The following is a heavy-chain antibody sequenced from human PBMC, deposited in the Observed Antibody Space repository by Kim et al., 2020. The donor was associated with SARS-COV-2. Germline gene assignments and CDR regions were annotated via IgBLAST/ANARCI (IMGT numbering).Heavy chain of an antibody. V-gene: IGHV1-18*01. CDR2: ISAYNGNT. J-gene: IGHJ4*02. D-gene: IGHD6-19*01. CDR3: ARGRLGSGWYYFDY. Sequence: GQGLEWMGWISAYNGNTDYAQKLQGRVTMTRDTSTSTAYMEVRSLRSDDAGVYYCARGRLGSGWYYFDYWGQGTLVTVSS.